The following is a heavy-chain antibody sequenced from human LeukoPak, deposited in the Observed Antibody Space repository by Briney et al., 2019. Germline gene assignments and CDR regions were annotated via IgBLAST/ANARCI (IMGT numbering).Heavy chain of an antibody. CDR3: AKEGSQYASSWFDH. J-gene: IGHJ5*02. D-gene: IGHD2-2*01. CDR1: GFSFSNHY. V-gene: IGHV3-7*01. Sequence: GGSLRLSCTASGFSFSNHYMRWIRQAPGKGLEWVANINEDGSNKWHLGSVKGRFTVSRDSSTNRLYLQMDSLRTEDTAVYYCAKEGSQYASSWFDHWGQGTLDTVSS. CDR2: INEDGSNK.